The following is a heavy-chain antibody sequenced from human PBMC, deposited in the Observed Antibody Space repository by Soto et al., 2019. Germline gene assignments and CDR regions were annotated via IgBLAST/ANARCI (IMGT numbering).Heavy chain of an antibody. J-gene: IGHJ3*02. CDR3: PRDPWPGPHYYDSSGYSAFDI. CDR2: INSYGRST. CDR1: GFTFSSYW. V-gene: IGHV3-74*01. Sequence: EVQLVESGGGLVQPGGSLRLSCAASGFTFSSYWMHWVRQAPGKGLVWVSRINSYGRSTSYADSVKGRFTISRDNAKNTLYLQMNSLRAEDTAVYYCPRDPWPGPHYYDSSGYSAFDIWGQGTMVTVSS. D-gene: IGHD3-22*01.